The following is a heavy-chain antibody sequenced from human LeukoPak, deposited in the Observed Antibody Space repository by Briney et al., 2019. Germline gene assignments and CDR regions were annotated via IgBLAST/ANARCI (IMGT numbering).Heavy chain of an antibody. D-gene: IGHD4-11*01. J-gene: IGHJ5*02. CDR1: GGTFSSYA. V-gene: IGHV1-69*13. CDR3: ARDKGGVTANWFDP. CDR2: IIPIFGTA. Sequence: SVKVSCKASGGTFSSYAISWVRQAPGQGLEWMGGIIPIFGTANYAQKFQGRVTITADESTSTAYMELSSLRSEDTAVYYCARDKGGVTANWFDPWGQGTLVTASS.